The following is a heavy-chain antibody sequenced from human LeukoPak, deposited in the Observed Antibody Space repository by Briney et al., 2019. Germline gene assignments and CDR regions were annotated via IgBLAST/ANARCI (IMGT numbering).Heavy chain of an antibody. CDR3: ARDPVEHCSSTSCYALGFSWFDP. V-gene: IGHV3-33*01. CDR2: IWYDGSNK. CDR1: GFTFSNYG. Sequence: GRSLRLSCAASGFTFSNYGMHWVRQAPGKGLEWVAVIWYDGSNKYYGDSVKGRFTISRDNSKNTLYLQMNSLRAEDTAVYYCARDPVEHCSSTSCYALGFSWFDPWGQGTLVTVSS. D-gene: IGHD2-2*01. J-gene: IGHJ5*02.